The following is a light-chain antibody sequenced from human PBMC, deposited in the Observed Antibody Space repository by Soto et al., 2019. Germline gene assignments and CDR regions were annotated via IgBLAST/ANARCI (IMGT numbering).Light chain of an antibody. Sequence: QSVLTQPASVSGSPGQSITISCTGTSSDVGGYNYVSWYQHHPGKAPKLLIYEVSSRPSGVSHRFSGSKSGNTASLTISGLQAEDEPDYYCTSYTSSSTLLFGGGTKVTAL. CDR1: SSDVGGYNY. J-gene: IGLJ2*01. V-gene: IGLV2-14*01. CDR3: TSYTSSSTLL. CDR2: EVS.